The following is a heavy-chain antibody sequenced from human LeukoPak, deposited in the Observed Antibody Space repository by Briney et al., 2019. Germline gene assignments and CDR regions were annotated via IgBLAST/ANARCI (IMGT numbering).Heavy chain of an antibody. CDR3: AREDGMDV. J-gene: IGHJ6*02. Sequence: ASVKVSCKVSGYTLTELSMHWVRQAPGKGLEWMGGFDPEDGETIYAQKFQDRVTITADESTSTAYMELSSLRSEDTAVYYCAREDGMDVWGQGTTVTVSS. CDR1: GYTLTELS. V-gene: IGHV1-24*01. CDR2: FDPEDGET.